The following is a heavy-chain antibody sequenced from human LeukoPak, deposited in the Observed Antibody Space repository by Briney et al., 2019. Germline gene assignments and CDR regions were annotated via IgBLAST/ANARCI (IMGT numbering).Heavy chain of an antibody. CDR3: AMGRSGSYYSLHDATTNTRHPFDP. CDR1: GYTFTSYG. J-gene: IGHJ5*02. Sequence: ASVKVSCKASGYTFTSYGISWVRQAPGQGLEWMGWINPNSGGTNYAQKFQGRVTMTRDTSISTAYMELSRLRSDDTAVYYCAMGRSGSYYSLHDATTNTRHPFDPWGQGTLVTVSS. D-gene: IGHD3-10*01. CDR2: INPNSGGT. V-gene: IGHV1-2*02.